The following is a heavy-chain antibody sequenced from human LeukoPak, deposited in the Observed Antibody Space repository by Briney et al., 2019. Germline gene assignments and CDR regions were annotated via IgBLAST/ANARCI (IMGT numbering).Heavy chain of an antibody. D-gene: IGHD6-13*01. CDR1: GFTFSSYW. Sequence: PGGSLRLSCAASGFTFSSYWMHWVRQAPGKGLVWVSRIYSDGSSYTADSVKGRFTISRDNAKNTLYLQTNSLRAEDTAVYYCAREGVWRQQLVDYYYGMDVWGQGTTVTVSS. V-gene: IGHV3-74*03. CDR2: IYSDGSSY. J-gene: IGHJ6*02. CDR3: AREGVWRQQLVDYYYGMDV.